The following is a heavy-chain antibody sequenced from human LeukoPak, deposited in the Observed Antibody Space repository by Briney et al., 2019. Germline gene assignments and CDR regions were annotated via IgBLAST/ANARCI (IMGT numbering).Heavy chain of an antibody. CDR1: GFTFSGSW. J-gene: IGHJ4*02. D-gene: IGHD1/OR15-1a*01. V-gene: IGHV3-7*01. CDR3: AKNTHDY. Sequence: GGSLRLSCAASGFTFSGSWMSWVRQAPGKGLEWVATIKGDGSGKFYVDSVKGRFAISRDDAKSSLFLQMDSLRSEDTAVYYCAKNTHDYWGQGTLVTVSS. CDR2: IKGDGSGK.